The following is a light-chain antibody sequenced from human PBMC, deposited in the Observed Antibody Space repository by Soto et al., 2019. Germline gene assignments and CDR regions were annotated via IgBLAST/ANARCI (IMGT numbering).Light chain of an antibody. CDR2: DVS. Sequence: QSALTQPASVSGSPGQSITISCTRTSSDVGGYNYVSWYQQHPGKAPKLMIYDVSNRPSGVSNRFSGSKSGNTASLTISGLQAEDEADYYCSSYTSSSTIRVVFGGGTQLTVL. J-gene: IGLJ2*01. CDR1: SSDVGGYNY. CDR3: SSYTSSSTIRVV. V-gene: IGLV2-14*01.